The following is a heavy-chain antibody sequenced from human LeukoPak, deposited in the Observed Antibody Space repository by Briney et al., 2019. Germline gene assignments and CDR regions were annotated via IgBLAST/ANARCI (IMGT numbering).Heavy chain of an antibody. CDR1: GFTFSTSG. V-gene: IGHV3-7*01. CDR2: IKQDGSEK. Sequence: GGSLRLSCATSGFTFSTSGMHWVRQAPGKGLEWVANIKQDGSEKYYVDSVKGRFTISRDNAKNSLYLQMNSLRAEDTAVYYCARVTYYDFWSGYYTDYYYYYMDVWGKGTTVTVSS. CDR3: ARVTYYDFWSGYYTDYYYYYMDV. D-gene: IGHD3-3*01. J-gene: IGHJ6*03.